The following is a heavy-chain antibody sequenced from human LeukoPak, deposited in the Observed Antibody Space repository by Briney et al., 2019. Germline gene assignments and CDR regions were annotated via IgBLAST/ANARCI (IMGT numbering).Heavy chain of an antibody. D-gene: IGHD3-22*01. CDR2: ISRSSSYI. V-gene: IGHV3-21*01. Sequence: GGSLRLSCAASGFTFSRYSMNWVRQAPGKGLQWISSISRSSSYIYYADSVKGRFTISRDNAKNSLYLQMNSLRAEDTAVYYCARVNYDSSDYETAFGYWGQGTLVTVSS. CDR3: ARVNYDSSDYETAFGY. CDR1: GFTFSRYS. J-gene: IGHJ4*02.